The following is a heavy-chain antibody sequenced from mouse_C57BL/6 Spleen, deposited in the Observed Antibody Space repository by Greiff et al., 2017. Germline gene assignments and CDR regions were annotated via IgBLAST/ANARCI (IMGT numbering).Heavy chain of an antibody. CDR2: IYPGSGNT. CDR3: ARDYSNYWYFDV. D-gene: IGHD2-5*01. J-gene: IGHJ1*03. Sequence: VQLQESGAELVRPGASVKLSCKASGYTFTDYYINWVKQRPGQGLEWIARIYPGSGNTYYNEKFKGKATLTAEKSSSTAYMQLSSLTSEDSAVYFCARDYSNYWYFDVWGTGTTVTVSS. V-gene: IGHV1-76*01. CDR1: GYTFTDYY.